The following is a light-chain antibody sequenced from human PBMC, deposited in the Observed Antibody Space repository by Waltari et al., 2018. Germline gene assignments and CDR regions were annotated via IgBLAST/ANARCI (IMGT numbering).Light chain of an antibody. CDR1: SSDVGLYNY. CDR3: SSDADRKTVA. Sequence: QSALTQPPSASGSPGQSVTISCMGTSSDVGLYNYVSWYQQYPGKAPKRLIYEVNKRPAWVPDRYCGSKSGNTASLTVSGLQAEDEADYYCSSDADRKTVAFGGGTKLTAL. J-gene: IGLJ2*01. V-gene: IGLV2-8*01. CDR2: EVN.